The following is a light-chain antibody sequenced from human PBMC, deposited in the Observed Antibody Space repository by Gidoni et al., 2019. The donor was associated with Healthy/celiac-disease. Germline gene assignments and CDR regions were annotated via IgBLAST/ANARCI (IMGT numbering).Light chain of an antibody. J-gene: IGKJ4*01. V-gene: IGKV1-39*01. Sequence: DIQMTQSPSSLSASVGDRVTITCRASQSISSYLNWYQQKPGNAPKLLIYAAASLQSGVPSRFSGSGSGTDFTPTISSLQPDDFATYYCQQSYSTPLTFGGGTKVEIK. CDR3: QQSYSTPLT. CDR2: AAA. CDR1: QSISSY.